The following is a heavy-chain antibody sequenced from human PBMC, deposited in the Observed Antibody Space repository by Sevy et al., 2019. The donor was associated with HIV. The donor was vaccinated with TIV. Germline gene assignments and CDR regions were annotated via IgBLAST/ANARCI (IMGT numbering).Heavy chain of an antibody. CDR2: INSDGSST. CDR1: GFTFSSYW. Sequence: GGSLRLSCAASGFTFSSYWMHWVRQAPGKGLVWVSRINSDGSSTSYADSVKGRFTISRDNAKNTLYPQMNSLRAEDTAVYYCARDRSVYYDILTGYYDYWGQGTLVTVSS. CDR3: ARDRSVYYDILTGYYDY. V-gene: IGHV3-74*01. D-gene: IGHD3-9*01. J-gene: IGHJ4*02.